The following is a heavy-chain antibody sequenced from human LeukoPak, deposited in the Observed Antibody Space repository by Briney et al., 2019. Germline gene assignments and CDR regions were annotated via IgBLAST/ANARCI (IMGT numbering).Heavy chain of an antibody. V-gene: IGHV4-39*07. CDR2: IYYSGST. D-gene: IGHD1-26*01. CDR1: GGSISSYY. Sequence: PSETLSLTCTVSGGSISSYYWGWIRQPPGKGLEWIGSIYYSGSTYYNPSLKSRVTISVDTSKNQFSLKLSSVTAADTAVYYCARVEWELLYYFDYWGQGTLVTVSS. J-gene: IGHJ4*02. CDR3: ARVEWELLYYFDY.